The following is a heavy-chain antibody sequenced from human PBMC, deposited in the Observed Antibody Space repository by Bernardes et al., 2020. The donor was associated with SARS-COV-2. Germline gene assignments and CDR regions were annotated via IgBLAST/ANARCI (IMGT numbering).Heavy chain of an antibody. D-gene: IGHD1-26*01. V-gene: IGHV4-39*01. CDR1: GGSISSSSYY. J-gene: IGHJ4*02. CDR2: IYYSGST. Sequence: SETLSLTCTVSGGSISSSSYYWGWIRQPPGKGLEWIVSIYYSGSTYYNPSLKSRVTISVDTSKNQFSLKLSSVTAADTAVYYCARPSSGNYFYYFDYWGQGTLVTVSS. CDR3: ARPSSGNYFYYFDY.